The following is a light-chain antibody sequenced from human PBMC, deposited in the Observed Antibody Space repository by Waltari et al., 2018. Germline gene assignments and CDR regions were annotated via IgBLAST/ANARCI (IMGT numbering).Light chain of an antibody. CDR3: ATWDDRLAGVV. V-gene: IGLV1-44*01. J-gene: IGLJ2*01. Sequence: QSVLTQPPSASGAPGQTVTIFCSGGNSNTGSNVVNWYQQVPGTAPKLLIYSNTYRPSGVPDLFSGSKSSTSASLASSGLQSEDGGEYYCATWDDRLAGVVFGGGTQVTVL. CDR1: NSNTGSNV. CDR2: SNT.